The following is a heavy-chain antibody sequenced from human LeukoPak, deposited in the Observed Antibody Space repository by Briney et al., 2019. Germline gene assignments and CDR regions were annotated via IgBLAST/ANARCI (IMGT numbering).Heavy chain of an antibody. V-gene: IGHV3-21*01. CDR1: GFTFSSYS. D-gene: IGHD3-10*01. CDR2: ISSSSSYI. CDR3: AREGRESPFDY. Sequence: GGSLRLFCAASGFTFSSYSMIWLRQARGKGLEWVSSISSSSSYIYYADSVKGRFTISRDNAKNSLYLQMNSLRAEDTAVYYCAREGRESPFDYWGQGTLVTVSS. J-gene: IGHJ4*02.